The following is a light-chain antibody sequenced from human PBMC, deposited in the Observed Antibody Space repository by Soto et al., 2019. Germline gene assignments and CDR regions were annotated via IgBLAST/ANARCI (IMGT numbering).Light chain of an antibody. J-gene: IGKJ1*01. CDR1: QSVDIY. CDR3: QQCNSWPPA. CDR2: DAS. V-gene: IGKV3-11*01. Sequence: EIVLTQSPATLSLSPGERATLSCRASQSVDIYLAWYQQKPGQAPRLLIYDASKRATGIPARFSGSGSGTDVSLTISSLEPEDFAIYYCQQCNSWPPAFGQGTKVEIK.